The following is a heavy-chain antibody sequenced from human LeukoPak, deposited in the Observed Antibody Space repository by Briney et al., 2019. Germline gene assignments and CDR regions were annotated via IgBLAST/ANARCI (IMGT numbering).Heavy chain of an antibody. CDR3: ARDQVVAATSRYYYYGMDV. J-gene: IGHJ6*01. Sequence: GGSPRLSCAASGFTFSTYAMSWVRQAPGKGLEWVSGISYNGGSTYYADSVKGRFTISRDNSKNTLYLQMNSLRAEDTAVYCCARDQVVAATSRYYYYGMDVWGQGTTVTVSS. CDR2: ISYNGGST. D-gene: IGHD2-15*01. V-gene: IGHV3-23*01. CDR1: GFTFSTYA.